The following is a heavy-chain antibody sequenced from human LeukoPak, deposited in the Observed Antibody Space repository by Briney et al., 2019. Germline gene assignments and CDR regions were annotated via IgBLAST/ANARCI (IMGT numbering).Heavy chain of an antibody. CDR3: ARAQAYYDSSGYYYPGRDAFDI. CDR1: GYTFTNYA. J-gene: IGHJ3*02. CDR2: ISAYNGNT. V-gene: IGHV1-18*01. D-gene: IGHD3-22*01. Sequence: ASVKVSCKASGYTFTNYAISWVRQAPGQGLEWMGWISAYNGNTKYTQKFQGRVTMTTDTSTSTAYMELRSLRSDDTAVYYCARAQAYYDSSGYYYPGRDAFDIWGQGTMVTVSS.